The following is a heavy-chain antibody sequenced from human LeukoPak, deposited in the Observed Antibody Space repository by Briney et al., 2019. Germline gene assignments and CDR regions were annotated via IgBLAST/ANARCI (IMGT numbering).Heavy chain of an antibody. D-gene: IGHD3-10*01. V-gene: IGHV3-30*18. CDR2: ISYDGSNK. Sequence: GRSLRLSCAASGFTFSSYGMHWVRQAPGRGLEWVAVISYDGSNKYYANSVKGRFTISRDNSKNTLYLQMNSLRAEDTAVYDRAKRGRYGSGSYYIFDYWGQGTLVTVSS. CDR1: GFTFSSYG. CDR3: AKRGRYGSGSYYIFDY. J-gene: IGHJ4*02.